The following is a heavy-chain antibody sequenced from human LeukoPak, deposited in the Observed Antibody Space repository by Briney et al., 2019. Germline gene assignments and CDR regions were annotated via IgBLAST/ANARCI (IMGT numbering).Heavy chain of an antibody. D-gene: IGHD3-22*01. J-gene: IGHJ4*02. CDR1: GGSISSGGYY. CDR2: TYYSGST. V-gene: IGHV4-31*03. Sequence: PSETLSLTCTVSGGSISSGGYYWSWIRQHPGKGPEWIGYTYYSGSTYYNPSLKSRITISVDTSKNQLSLKLSSVTAADTAVYYCARGRGIVVVTQYYFDYWGQGTLVTVSS. CDR3: ARGRGIVVVTQYYFDY.